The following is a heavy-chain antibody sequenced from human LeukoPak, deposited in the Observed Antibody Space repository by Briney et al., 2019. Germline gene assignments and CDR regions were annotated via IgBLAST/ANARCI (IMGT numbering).Heavy chain of an antibody. Sequence: GGSLRLSCAASGLTFSYYWMHWVRQAPGKGLVWVSRIKSDGSITEYADSVKGRFTISRDNAKNTLYLQMNSLRAEDTAVYYCAKASTATVTTPSGFDPWGQGTLVTVSS. CDR1: GLTFSYYW. CDR2: IKSDGSIT. J-gene: IGHJ5*02. CDR3: AKASTATVTTPSGFDP. D-gene: IGHD4-17*01. V-gene: IGHV3-74*01.